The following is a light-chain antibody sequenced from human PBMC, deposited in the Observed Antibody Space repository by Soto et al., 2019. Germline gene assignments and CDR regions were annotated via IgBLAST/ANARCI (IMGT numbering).Light chain of an antibody. CDR3: QKHSSVPFT. J-gene: IGKJ4*01. Sequence: DIQMTQSPSFLSASVGDIVTITCRASQGIRNSLAWYQHKPGKVPKLLIYAASTLYSGVSSRFSGSGSGTDFTLTIGSLQPEDVAVYYCQKHSSVPFTFGGGTKVEIK. CDR2: AAS. CDR1: QGIRNS. V-gene: IGKV1-27*01.